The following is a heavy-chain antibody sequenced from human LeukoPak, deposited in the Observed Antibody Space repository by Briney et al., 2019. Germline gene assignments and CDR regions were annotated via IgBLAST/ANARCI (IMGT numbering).Heavy chain of an antibody. V-gene: IGHV3-23*01. D-gene: IGHD3-16*01. CDR2: IGGTGVRT. CDR1: GFTFSDST. CDR3: AKDRLGGPYFFHY. Sequence: GGSLRLSCAASGFTFSDSTIHWVRQAPGKGLEWVSTIGGTGVRTYYADSVKGRFTISRDNSKNTLYLQINSLRAEDTAVYFCAKDRLGGPYFFHYWGQGTLVTVSS. J-gene: IGHJ4*02.